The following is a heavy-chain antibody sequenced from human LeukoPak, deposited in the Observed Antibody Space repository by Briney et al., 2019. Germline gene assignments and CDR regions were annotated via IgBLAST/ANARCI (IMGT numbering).Heavy chain of an antibody. V-gene: IGHV3-23*01. Sequence: PGGSLRLSCAASGFTFSSYAMSWVCQAPGKGLEWVSAISGSGGSTYYADSVKGRFTISRDNSKNTLYLQMNSLRAEDTAVYYCAKDPPVTLAFYYYYYMDVWGKGTTVTVSS. CDR3: AKDPPVTLAFYYYYYMDV. CDR1: GFTFSSYA. J-gene: IGHJ6*03. CDR2: ISGSGGST. D-gene: IGHD4-23*01.